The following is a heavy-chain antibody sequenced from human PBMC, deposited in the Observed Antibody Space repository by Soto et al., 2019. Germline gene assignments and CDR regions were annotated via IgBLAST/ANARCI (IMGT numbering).Heavy chain of an antibody. Sequence: SETLSLTCTVSGGSISSSSYYWGWIRQPPGKGLEWIGSIYYSGSTYYNPSLKSRVTISVDTSKNQFSLKLSSVTAADTAVYYRARTGVVVPAASDGMDVWGQGTTVTVSS. D-gene: IGHD2-2*01. CDR2: IYYSGST. CDR3: ARTGVVVPAASDGMDV. J-gene: IGHJ6*02. V-gene: IGHV4-39*01. CDR1: GGSISSSSYY.